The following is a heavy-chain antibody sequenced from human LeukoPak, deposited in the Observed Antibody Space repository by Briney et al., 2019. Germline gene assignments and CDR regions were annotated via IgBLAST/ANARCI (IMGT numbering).Heavy chain of an antibody. J-gene: IGHJ4*02. V-gene: IGHV1-24*01. CDR2: FDPEDGET. Sequence: ASVKVSCKVSGYTLTELSMHWVRQAPGKGLEWMGGFDPEDGETIYAQKFQGRVTMTEDTSTDTAYMELSSLRSEDTAVYYCAKTPRYSSSWYDSADSYYFDYWGQGTLVTVSS. CDR3: AKTPRYSSSWYDSADSYYFDY. CDR1: GYTLTELS. D-gene: IGHD6-13*01.